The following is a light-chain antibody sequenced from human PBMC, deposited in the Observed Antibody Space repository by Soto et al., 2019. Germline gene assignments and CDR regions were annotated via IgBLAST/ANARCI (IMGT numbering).Light chain of an antibody. CDR1: QSVCSSC. V-gene: IGKV3D-20*02. Sequence: EIVLTQSPGTLSLSPGERATLSCRASQSVCSSCLAWFQQRPGQAPRLVIYGASIRATGIPARFSGGGSGTDFTLTISSLEPEDFAVYYCQQRSTWPSFTFGGGTKVEIK. J-gene: IGKJ4*01. CDR3: QQRSTWPSFT. CDR2: GAS.